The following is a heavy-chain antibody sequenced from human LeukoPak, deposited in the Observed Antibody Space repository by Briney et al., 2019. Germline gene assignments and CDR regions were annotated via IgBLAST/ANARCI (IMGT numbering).Heavy chain of an antibody. D-gene: IGHD1-26*01. CDR2: ISSSGSTI. V-gene: IGHV3-48*03. Sequence: GGSLRLSCAASGFTFSSYEMNWVRQAPGKGPEWVSYISSSGSTIYYADSVKGRFTISRDNAKNSLYLQMNSLRAEDTAVYYCATDFTYSGSYYSFGYWGQGTLVTVSS. CDR1: GFTFSSYE. J-gene: IGHJ4*02. CDR3: ATDFTYSGSYYSFGY.